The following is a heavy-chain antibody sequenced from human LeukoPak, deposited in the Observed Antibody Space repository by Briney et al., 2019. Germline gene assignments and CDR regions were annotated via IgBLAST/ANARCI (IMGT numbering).Heavy chain of an antibody. CDR1: RSSFTSYW. J-gene: IGHJ4*02. CDR2: IHPGDSES. CDR3: ARLGGSGSQDDF. V-gene: IGHV5-51*01. D-gene: IGHD3-10*01. Sequence: GVSVHIASHVSRSSFTSYWIGWVRPMPGKGLEWMGIIHPGDSESRYSPSFQGQVTISADKSISTAYLQWSSLKASDTALYYCARLGGSGSQDDFWGQGTLVTVSS.